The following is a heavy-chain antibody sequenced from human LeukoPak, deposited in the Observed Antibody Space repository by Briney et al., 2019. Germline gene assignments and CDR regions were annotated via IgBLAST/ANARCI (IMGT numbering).Heavy chain of an antibody. V-gene: IGHV3-33*06. CDR1: GFTFSSYG. CDR3: AKGGEPSYYYYYMDV. CDR2: IWYGGSNK. Sequence: PGRSLRLSCAASGFTFSSYGMHWVRQAPGKGLEWVAVIWYGGSNKYYADSVKGRFTISRDNSKNTLYLQMNSLRAEDTAVYYCAKGGEPSYYYYYMDVWGKGTTVTVSS. J-gene: IGHJ6*03. D-gene: IGHD1-14*01.